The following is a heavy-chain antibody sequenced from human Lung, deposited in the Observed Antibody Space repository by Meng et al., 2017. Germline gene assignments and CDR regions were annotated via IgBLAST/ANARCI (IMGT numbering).Heavy chain of an antibody. D-gene: IGHD6-13*01. J-gene: IGHJ4*02. CDR2: IDPKSGDT. CDR1: RNHFPGND. CDR3: ARDEAISAAGKLFGNY. Sequence: QVQLGRCWAEVDRHWAPVTVACKPSRNHFPGNDLHWVRLAPGPWLEWMVYIDPKSGDTRYAQKFQGRVTMTGDTSIGTAYMELTGLRSDDTALYYCARDEAISAAGKLFGNYWGQGTLVTVSS. V-gene: IGHV1-2*02.